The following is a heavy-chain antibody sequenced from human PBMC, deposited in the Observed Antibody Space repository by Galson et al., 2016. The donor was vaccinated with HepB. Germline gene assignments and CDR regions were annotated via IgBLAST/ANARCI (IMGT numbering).Heavy chain of an antibody. D-gene: IGHD5-24*01. Sequence: SVKVSCKASGYSFPTYDISWVRQAPGQGLEWLGWISANSGNTNYAQKFQGRVTMTRDTSASTVYRDLRSLTSDDTAVYYCARDVQFRFDYWGQGTLVTVSS. CDR3: ARDVQFRFDY. V-gene: IGHV1-18*04. CDR2: ISANSGNT. J-gene: IGHJ4*02. CDR1: GYSFPTYD.